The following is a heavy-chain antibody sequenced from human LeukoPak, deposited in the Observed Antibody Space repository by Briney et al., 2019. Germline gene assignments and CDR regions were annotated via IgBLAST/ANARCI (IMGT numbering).Heavy chain of an antibody. CDR1: GFIFSDHW. Sequence: GGSLRLSCSASGFIFSDHWMHWVRQAPGKGLVWLSLIFTDGSEATYADAVKGRFTISRDNAKNTVYLLMNNLRVDDTAVYHCATMGMFEGSVDYTEYWGQGTLVTVSS. CDR3: ATMGMFEGSVDYTEY. CDR2: IFTDGSEA. J-gene: IGHJ1*01. D-gene: IGHD3-22*01. V-gene: IGHV3-74*01.